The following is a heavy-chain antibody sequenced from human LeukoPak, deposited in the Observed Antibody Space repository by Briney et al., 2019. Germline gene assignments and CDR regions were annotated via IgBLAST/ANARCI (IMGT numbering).Heavy chain of an antibody. V-gene: IGHV1-8*03. J-gene: IGHJ3*02. CDR2: MNPNSGNT. CDR1: GYTFTSYD. Sequence: ASVKVSCXASGYTFTSYDINWVRQATGQGLEWMGWMNPNSGNTGYAQKFQGRVTITRNTSISTAYMELSSLRSEDTAVYYCARGWVWWLSRVGLLPDAFDIWGQGTMVTVSS. D-gene: IGHD2-15*01. CDR3: ARGWVWWLSRVGLLPDAFDI.